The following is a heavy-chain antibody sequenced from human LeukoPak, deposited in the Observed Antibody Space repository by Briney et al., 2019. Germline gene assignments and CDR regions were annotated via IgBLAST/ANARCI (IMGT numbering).Heavy chain of an antibody. Sequence: GGSLRLSCVASGFTFTNYVMNWVRQVPGKGLEWVAHISTRTGSSGYTDSVRSRFTISRDTARNSLYLEMNSLRVEDTAIYYCARDGGVEGSTTWFDPWGQGTQVTVSS. CDR2: ISTRTGSS. J-gene: IGHJ5*02. CDR1: GFTFTNYV. D-gene: IGHD2/OR15-2a*01. V-gene: IGHV3-21*01. CDR3: ARDGGVEGSTTWFDP.